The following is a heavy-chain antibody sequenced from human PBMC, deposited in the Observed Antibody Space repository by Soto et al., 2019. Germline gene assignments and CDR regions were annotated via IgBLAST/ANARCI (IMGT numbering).Heavy chain of an antibody. CDR1: GFTFSNAW. J-gene: IGHJ6*02. V-gene: IGHV3-15*01. D-gene: IGHD2-2*01. CDR2: IKSKTDGGTT. CDR3: TTGYCSSTSCYYYYYGMDV. Sequence: GVLRLSCAASGFTFSNAWMSWVRQAPGKGLEWVGRIKSKTDGGTTDYAAPVKGRFTISRDDSKNTLYLQMNSLKTEDTAVYYCTTGYCSSTSCYYYYYGMDVWGQGTTVTVSS.